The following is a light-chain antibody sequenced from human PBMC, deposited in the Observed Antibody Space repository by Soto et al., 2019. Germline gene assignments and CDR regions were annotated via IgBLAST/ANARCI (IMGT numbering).Light chain of an antibody. CDR2: DVS. CDR1: SSDVGGYNY. V-gene: IGLV2-11*01. Sequence: QSALTQPRSVSGSPGQSVTISCTGTSSDVGGYNYVSWYQQHPGKAPKLMIYDVSKRPSGVPDRFSGSKSGNTASLTISGLQAEDEADYYCCSFEASNNLLFGGGTKLTVL. J-gene: IGLJ2*01. CDR3: CSFEASNNLL.